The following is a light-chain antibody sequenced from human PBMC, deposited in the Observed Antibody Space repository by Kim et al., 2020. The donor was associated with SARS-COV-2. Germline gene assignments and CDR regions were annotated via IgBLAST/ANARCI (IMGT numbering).Light chain of an antibody. CDR3: QQSYSTLGS. J-gene: IGKJ2*04. CDR1: QSIITY. Sequence: SASVGDRVTITCLASQSIITYLNWYQQKPGKAPKLLIYASSTVQRGVPSRFSASGSGTDFTLTIGSLQPEDFATYYCQQSYSTLGSFGQGTKLEI. V-gene: IGKV1-39*01. CDR2: ASS.